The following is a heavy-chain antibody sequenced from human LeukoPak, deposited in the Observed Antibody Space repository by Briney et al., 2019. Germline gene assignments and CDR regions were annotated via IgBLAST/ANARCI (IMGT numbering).Heavy chain of an antibody. D-gene: IGHD6-13*01. CDR1: GFTFDDYG. CDR3: AREGYSSRIYYYHYMDV. V-gene: IGHV3-20*04. CDR2: INWNGEST. J-gene: IGHJ6*03. Sequence: GGSLGLSCAASGFTFDDYGMSWVRQVPGKGPEWVSGINWNGESTGYADSVKGRFTISRDNAKNSLYLQMNSLRAEDTALYYCAREGYSSRIYYYHYMDVWGKGTTVTVSS.